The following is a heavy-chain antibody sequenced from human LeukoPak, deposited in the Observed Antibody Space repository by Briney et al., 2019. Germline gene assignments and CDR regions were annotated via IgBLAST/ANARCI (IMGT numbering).Heavy chain of an antibody. J-gene: IGHJ2*01. CDR1: GFTFSSYA. D-gene: IGHD6-13*01. CDR3: ARDRGIAAAGTWYFDL. CDR2: ISSSSSYI. V-gene: IGHV3-21*01. Sequence: PGGSLRLSCAASGFTFSSYAMSWVRQAPGKGLEWVSSISSSSSYIYYADSVEGRFTISRDNAKNSLYLQMNSLRAEDTAVYYCARDRGIAAAGTWYFDLWGRGTLVTVSS.